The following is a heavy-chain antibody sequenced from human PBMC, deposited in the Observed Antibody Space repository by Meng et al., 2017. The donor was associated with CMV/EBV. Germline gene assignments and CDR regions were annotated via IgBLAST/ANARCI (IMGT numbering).Heavy chain of an antibody. Sequence: GGSLRLSCAASGFTSSSYWMSWVRQAPGKGLEWVANIKQDGSEKYYVDSVKGRFTISRDNAKNSLYLQMNSLRAEDTAVYYCARDRSKVTPFRVPTYYFDYWGQGTLVTVSS. D-gene: IGHD4-11*01. J-gene: IGHJ4*02. CDR2: IKQDGSEK. CDR1: GFTSSSYW. V-gene: IGHV3-7*01. CDR3: ARDRSKVTPFRVPTYYFDY.